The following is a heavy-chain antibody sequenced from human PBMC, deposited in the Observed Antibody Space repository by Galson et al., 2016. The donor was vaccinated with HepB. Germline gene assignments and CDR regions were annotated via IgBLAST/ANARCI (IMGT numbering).Heavy chain of an antibody. CDR2: ISSDGSEK. V-gene: IGHV3-30*18. J-gene: IGHJ4*02. Sequence: SLRLSCAASGFTFSFYAMHWVRQAPGKGLEWVAVISSDGSEKYYAESLKGRFTISRDNSKNTQYLQVNGLRAEDTAVYYCAKDLSRGGRYYYDNRGAVEDYWGQGTLVTVSS. D-gene: IGHD3-22*01. CDR1: GFTFSFYA. CDR3: AKDLSRGGRYYYDNRGAVEDY.